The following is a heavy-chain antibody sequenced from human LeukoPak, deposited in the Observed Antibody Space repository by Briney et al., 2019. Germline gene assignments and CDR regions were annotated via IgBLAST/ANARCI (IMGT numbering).Heavy chain of an antibody. Sequence: ETLSLTCTVSGYSISSGYYWGWIRQPPGKGLEWVSTISGSGGSTYYADSVKGRFTISRDNSKNTLYLQMNSLRAEDTAVYYCAKVMGLGNFDYWGQGTLVTVSS. CDR1: GYSISSGYY. V-gene: IGHV3-23*01. D-gene: IGHD6-19*01. CDR3: AKVMGLGNFDY. CDR2: ISGSGGST. J-gene: IGHJ4*02.